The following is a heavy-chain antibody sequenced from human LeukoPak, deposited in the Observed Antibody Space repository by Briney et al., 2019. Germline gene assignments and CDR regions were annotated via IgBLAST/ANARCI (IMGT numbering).Heavy chain of an antibody. Sequence: ASVKVSCKASGYTFTGYYMHWVRQAPGQGLEWMGWINAGNGNTKYSQKFQGRVTITRDTSASTAYMELSSLRSEDTAVYYCARARGSSSPSGYWGQGTLVTVSS. J-gene: IGHJ4*02. CDR2: INAGNGNT. CDR3: ARARGSSSPSGY. V-gene: IGHV1-3*01. CDR1: GYTFTGYY. D-gene: IGHD5-18*01.